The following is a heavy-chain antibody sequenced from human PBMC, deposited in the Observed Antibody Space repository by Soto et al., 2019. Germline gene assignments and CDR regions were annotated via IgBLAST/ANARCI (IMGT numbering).Heavy chain of an antibody. CDR1: GSPISSGYY. CDR2: IYHSGST. D-gene: IGHD3-3*01. CDR3: ARTWSNYDFWEV. J-gene: IGHJ6*02. Sequence: KPSETLSLTCTVSGSPISSGYYWGWIRQPPGKGLEWIGSIYHSGSTSYNPPLKSRVTISVDSSKTHFSLRLTSVTAADTAVYYCARTWSNYDFWEVWGQGTTVTVSS. V-gene: IGHV4-38-2*02.